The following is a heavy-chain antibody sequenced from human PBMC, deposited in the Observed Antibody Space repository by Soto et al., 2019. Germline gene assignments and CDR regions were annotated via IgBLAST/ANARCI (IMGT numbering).Heavy chain of an antibody. D-gene: IGHD3-10*01. CDR1: GFTFSSYW. V-gene: IGHV3-7*01. Sequence: PGGSLRLSCAASGFTFSSYWMSWVRQAPGKGLEWVANIKQDGSEKYYVDSVKGRFTISRDNAKNSLYLQMNSLRAEDTAVYYCARTPYYYGSGRLLDHFDYWGQGTLVTVSS. CDR3: ARTPYYYGSGRLLDHFDY. CDR2: IKQDGSEK. J-gene: IGHJ4*02.